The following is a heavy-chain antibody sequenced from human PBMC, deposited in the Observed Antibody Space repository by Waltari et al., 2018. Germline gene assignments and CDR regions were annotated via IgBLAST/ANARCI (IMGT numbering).Heavy chain of an antibody. Sequence: QVQLVQSGAEVKKPGSSVKVSCKASGGTFSSYAISWVRQAPGQGLEWMGGIIPILGIANYAQKFQGRVTMTEDTSTDTAYMELSSLRSEDTAVYYCATGARKVGAFSIRWWEGDYWGQGTLVTVSS. V-gene: IGHV1-69*04. CDR3: ATGARKVGAFSIRWWEGDY. J-gene: IGHJ4*02. CDR2: IIPILGIA. D-gene: IGHD1-26*01. CDR1: GGTFSSYA.